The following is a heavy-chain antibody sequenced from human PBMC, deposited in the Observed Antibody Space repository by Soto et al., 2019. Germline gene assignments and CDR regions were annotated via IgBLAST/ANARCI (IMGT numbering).Heavy chain of an antibody. CDR2: IYYSGST. V-gene: IGHV4-31*03. D-gene: IGHD2-15*01. J-gene: IGHJ5*02. CDR1: GGSISSGGYY. CDR3: ARWRGGYCSGGSCYSSDWFDP. Sequence: QVQLQESGPGLVKPSQTLSLTCTVSGGSISSGGYYWSWIRQHPGKGLEWIGYIYYSGSTYYNPSLKSRVTISVDTSKYLFCLQLSSVTAADSAVYYCARWRGGYCSGGSCYSSDWFDPWGQGTLVTVSS.